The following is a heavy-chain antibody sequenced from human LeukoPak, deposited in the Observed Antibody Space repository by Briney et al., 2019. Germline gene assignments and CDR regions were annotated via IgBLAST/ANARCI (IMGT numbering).Heavy chain of an antibody. Sequence: GGSLRLSCAASGFTFSSYAMSWVRQAPGKGLEWVSAISISGENTYYADSLKGRFTISRDTSTNTLYLQMHSLRAEDTAVYYCARLISTSSSRFCDYWGQGTLVTVSS. J-gene: IGHJ4*02. CDR3: ARLISTSSSRFCDY. CDR1: GFTFSSYA. V-gene: IGHV3-23*01. D-gene: IGHD6-6*01. CDR2: ISISGENT.